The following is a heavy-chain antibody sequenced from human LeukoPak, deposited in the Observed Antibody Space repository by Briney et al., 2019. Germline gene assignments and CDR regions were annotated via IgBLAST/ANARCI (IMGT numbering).Heavy chain of an antibody. D-gene: IGHD6-6*01. CDR2: IYYTGST. CDR3: ARHRAYSSSSPFDY. CDR1: GASISSLY. J-gene: IGHJ4*02. V-gene: IGHV4-59*08. Sequence: PSETLSLTRSVPGASISSLYWSWIRQPPGKGLEWIGYIYYTGSTNYNPSLKSRVTMFVDMSKNQFSLRLSSVTAADTAVYYCARHRAYSSSSPFDYWGQGTLVTVSS.